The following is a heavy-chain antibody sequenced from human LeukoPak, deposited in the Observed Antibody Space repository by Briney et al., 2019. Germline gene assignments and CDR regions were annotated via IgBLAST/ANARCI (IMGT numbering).Heavy chain of an antibody. CDR3: ARDIYGANSY. Sequence: TGGSLRLSCAASGFTFSSYAMSWVRQAPGKGLEWVSAISGSGGSTYYADSVKGRFTISRDNAKNSLYLQMNSLRAEDTAVYYCARDIYGANSYWGQGTLVTVSS. CDR2: ISGSGGST. J-gene: IGHJ4*02. D-gene: IGHD4-23*01. CDR1: GFTFSSYA. V-gene: IGHV3-23*01.